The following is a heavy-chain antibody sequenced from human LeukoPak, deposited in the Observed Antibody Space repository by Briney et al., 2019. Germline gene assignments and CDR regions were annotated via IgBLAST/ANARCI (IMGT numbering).Heavy chain of an antibody. CDR2: IYPGDSDT. CDR3: ARGGSGYDFNFDY. D-gene: IGHD5-12*01. V-gene: IGHV5-51*01. CDR1: GYRFTSYW. J-gene: IGHJ4*02. Sequence: GESLRISCEGSGYRFTSYWIGWVRQMPGKGLEWMGIIYPGDSDTRYSPSFQGQVTIPADKSISTAYLQWSSLKASDTAMYYCARGGSGYDFNFDYWGQGTLVTVSS.